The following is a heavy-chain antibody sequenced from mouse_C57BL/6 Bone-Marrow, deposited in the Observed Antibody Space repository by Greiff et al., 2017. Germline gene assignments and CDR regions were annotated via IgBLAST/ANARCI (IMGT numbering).Heavy chain of an antibody. V-gene: IGHV14-4*01. Sequence: VQLKQSGAELVRPGASVKLSCTASGFNFKDDYMHWVKQRPEQGLEWIGWIDPENGDTEYASKFQGKATITADTSSNTAYLQLSSLTSEDTAVYYCTRYYYGSTLYWYFDVWGTGTTVTVSS. CDR3: TRYYYGSTLYWYFDV. D-gene: IGHD1-1*01. J-gene: IGHJ1*03. CDR1: GFNFKDDY. CDR2: IDPENGDT.